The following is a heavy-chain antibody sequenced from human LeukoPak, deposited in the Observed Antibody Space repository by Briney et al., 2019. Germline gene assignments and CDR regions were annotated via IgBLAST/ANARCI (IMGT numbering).Heavy chain of an antibody. Sequence: SETLSLTCAVYGGSFSGYYWSWIRQPPGKGLEWIGEINHSGSTNYNPSLKSRVTISVDTSKNQFSLKLSSVTAADTAVYYCARAHDYVWGSYRPHSLTEYFQHWGRGTLVTVSS. D-gene: IGHD3-16*02. CDR2: INHSGST. V-gene: IGHV4-34*01. CDR3: ARAHDYVWGSYRPHSLTEYFQH. CDR1: GGSFSGYY. J-gene: IGHJ1*01.